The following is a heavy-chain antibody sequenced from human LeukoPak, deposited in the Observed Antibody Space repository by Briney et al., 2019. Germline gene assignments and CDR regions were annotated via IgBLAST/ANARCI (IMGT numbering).Heavy chain of an antibody. D-gene: IGHD5-12*01. CDR2: IYTSGST. J-gene: IGHJ6*03. CDR1: GGSISSGSYY. Sequence: PSETLSLTCTVSGGSISSGSYYWSWFRQPAEKGLEWIGRIYTSGSTYYNPSLKSRVTISADTSKNQFPLNVSSVTAADTAVYYCARATSSYFYYMDVWGKGTTVTISS. CDR3: ARATSSYFYYMDV. V-gene: IGHV4-61*02.